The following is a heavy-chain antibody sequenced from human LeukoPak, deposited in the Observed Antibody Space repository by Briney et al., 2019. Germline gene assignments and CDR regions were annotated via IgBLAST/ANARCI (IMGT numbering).Heavy chain of an antibody. CDR1: EFTFSSYS. CDR2: ISTSSIYI. J-gene: IGHJ5*02. Sequence: GGSLRLSCAASEFTFSSYSMNWVRQAPGMGLEWVSSISTSSIYIYYADSVKGRFTISRDNAKNSLYLQMNSLRVEDTAVYYCARGSEVVAAANNWFDPWGQGTLVTVSS. D-gene: IGHD2-2*01. CDR3: ARGSEVVAAANNWFDP. V-gene: IGHV3-21*01.